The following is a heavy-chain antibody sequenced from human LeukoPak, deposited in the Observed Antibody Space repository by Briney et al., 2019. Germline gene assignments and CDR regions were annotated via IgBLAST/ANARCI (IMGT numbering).Heavy chain of an antibody. D-gene: IGHD6-19*01. CDR1: GDSVCSNSAA. Sequence: SQTLSLTCAISGDSVCSNSAAWNWIRQSPSRGLEWLGRTYYRSKWYNDYAVSVKSRITINPDTSKNQFSLQLNSVTPEDTAVYYCARDRDGWLVQWDAFDIWGQGTMVTVSS. J-gene: IGHJ3*02. V-gene: IGHV6-1*01. CDR3: ARDRDGWLVQWDAFDI. CDR2: TYYRSKWYN.